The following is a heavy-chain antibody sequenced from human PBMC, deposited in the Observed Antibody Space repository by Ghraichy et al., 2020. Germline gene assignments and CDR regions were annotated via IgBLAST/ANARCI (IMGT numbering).Heavy chain of an antibody. CDR2: INYAGTT. CDR1: GGSVSSSTYF. CDR3: ARQGASAGRSWCDP. Sequence: SETLSLTCTVSGGSVSSSTYFWGWIRQPPGKGLQWIGNINYAGTTYYNPSLKSRVTISVDTSKNQFSLKLTSVTAADTALYYCARQGASAGRSWCDPWGQGTLVTVSS. D-gene: IGHD6-13*01. J-gene: IGHJ5*02. V-gene: IGHV4-39*01.